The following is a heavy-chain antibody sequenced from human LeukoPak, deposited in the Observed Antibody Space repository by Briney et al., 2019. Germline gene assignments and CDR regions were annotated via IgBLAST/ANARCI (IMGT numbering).Heavy chain of an antibody. D-gene: IGHD2-2*01. CDR3: ASDIVVVPAATTAFDI. Sequence: GGSLRLSCAASGFTFSSYAMHWVRQAPGKGLEWVAVISYDGSNKYYADSVKGRFTISRDNSKNTLYLQMNSLRAEDTAVYYCASDIVVVPAATTAFDIWGQGTMVTVSS. V-gene: IGHV3-30-3*01. CDR1: GFTFSSYA. CDR2: ISYDGSNK. J-gene: IGHJ3*02.